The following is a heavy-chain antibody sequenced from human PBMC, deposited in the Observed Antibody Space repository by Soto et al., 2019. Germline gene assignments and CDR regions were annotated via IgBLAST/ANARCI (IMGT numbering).Heavy chain of an antibody. CDR3: ARHDPTAAAYSWFDT. D-gene: IGHD6-13*01. V-gene: IGHV1-18*04. J-gene: IGHJ5*02. CDR2: ISAYNGNT. CDR1: GYTFTSYG. Sequence: ASVKVARKASGYTFTSYGVSWVRQAPEQGREWMRWISAYNGNTNYAQKLQGRVTMTTATSTSTAYMELKSLRSDDTAVYYCARHDPTAAAYSWFDTCGQGPL.